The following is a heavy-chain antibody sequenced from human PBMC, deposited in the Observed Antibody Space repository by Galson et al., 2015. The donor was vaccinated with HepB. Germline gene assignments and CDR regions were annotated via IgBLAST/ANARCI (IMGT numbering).Heavy chain of an antibody. Sequence: CAISGDSVSSNSATWNWIRQSPSRGLEWLGRTYYRSKWDNDYAVSEKSRIIINPDTSKNHFSLQLNSVTPEDTAVYYCARSGSYDYYSGMDVWGQGTTVTVSS. CDR3: ARSGSYDYYSGMDV. J-gene: IGHJ6*02. V-gene: IGHV6-1*01. D-gene: IGHD3-10*01. CDR1: GDSVSSNSAT. CDR2: TYYRSKWDN.